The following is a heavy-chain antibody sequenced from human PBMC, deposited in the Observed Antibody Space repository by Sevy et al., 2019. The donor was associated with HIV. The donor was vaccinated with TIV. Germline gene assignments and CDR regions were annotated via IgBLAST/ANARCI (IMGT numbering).Heavy chain of an antibody. CDR2: ISSSGSSI. CDR1: GFTFSNYE. D-gene: IGHD1-26*01. V-gene: IGHV3-48*03. J-gene: IGHJ3*02. Sequence: GGSLRLSCVASGFTFSNYEMNWVRQAPGKGLEWVSYISSSGSSIYYADSVKGRFSISRDNAKNSLFLPVNSLRAEDTAVYYCARDLGSPDAFDIWGQGTMVTVSS. CDR3: ARDLGSPDAFDI.